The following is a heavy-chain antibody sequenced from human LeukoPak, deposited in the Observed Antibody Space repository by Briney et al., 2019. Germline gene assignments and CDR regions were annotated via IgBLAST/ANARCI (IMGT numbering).Heavy chain of an antibody. D-gene: IGHD5-24*01. Sequence: KPSETLSLTCAVYGGSFSGYYWSWIRQPPGKGLEWIGEINHSGSTNYNPSLKSRVTISVDTSKNQFSLKLSSVTAADTAVYYCARGRRDGYKFYYYAMDVWGQGTTVTVSS. J-gene: IGHJ6*02. CDR1: GGSFSGYY. CDR2: INHSGST. CDR3: ARGRRDGYKFYYYAMDV. V-gene: IGHV4-34*01.